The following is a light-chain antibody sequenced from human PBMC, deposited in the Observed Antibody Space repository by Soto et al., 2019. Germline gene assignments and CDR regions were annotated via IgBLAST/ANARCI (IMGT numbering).Light chain of an antibody. V-gene: IGKV1-39*01. Sequence: DIQLTQSPSSLSASVGDRVTITCRASEKINSYLNWYKQKPGKAPELVIYLTSSLQTGVTSRFGGSRSGTEFTLTITSLQPEDFATYYCQQSYDMPYTFDQGTKLEI. CDR1: EKINSY. CDR2: LTS. CDR3: QQSYDMPYT. J-gene: IGKJ2*01.